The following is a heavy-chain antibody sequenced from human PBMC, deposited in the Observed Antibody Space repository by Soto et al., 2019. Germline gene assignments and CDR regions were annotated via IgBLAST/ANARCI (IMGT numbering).Heavy chain of an antibody. V-gene: IGHV4-34*01. J-gene: IGHJ4*02. Sequence: SETLSLTCAVYGGSFSGYYWSWIRQPPGKGLEWIGEINHSGSTNYNPSLKSRVTISVDTSKNQFSLKLSSVTAADTAVYYCARISEGAAAGLIDYWGQGTLVTVS. D-gene: IGHD6-13*01. CDR2: INHSGST. CDR1: GGSFSGYY. CDR3: ARISEGAAAGLIDY.